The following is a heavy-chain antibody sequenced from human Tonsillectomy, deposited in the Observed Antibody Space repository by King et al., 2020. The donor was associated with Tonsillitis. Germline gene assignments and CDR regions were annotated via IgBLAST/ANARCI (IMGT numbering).Heavy chain of an antibody. J-gene: IGHJ3*02. Sequence: QLQESGPGLVKPSETLSLTCTVSDYSISSGYYWGWIRQPPGKGLEWIGSIYHSGSTYYNPSPKSRITIALDTSKNQFSLKLSSVTAADTAVYYCASLVTGDTFDIWGQGTMVTVSS. CDR3: ASLVTGDTFDI. CDR1: DYSISSGYY. V-gene: IGHV4-38-2*02. D-gene: IGHD2-21*02. CDR2: IYHSGST.